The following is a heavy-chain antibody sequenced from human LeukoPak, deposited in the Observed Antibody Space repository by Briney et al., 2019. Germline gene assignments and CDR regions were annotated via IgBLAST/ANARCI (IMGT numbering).Heavy chain of an antibody. J-gene: IGHJ4*02. Sequence: ASVKVSCKASGYTFTGYYMHWVRQAPGQGLEWMGWINPNSGGTNYAQKFQGRVTMTRDTSISTAYMELSRLRSDDTAVYYCARDYYYGSGSYPDYWGQGTLVTVSS. D-gene: IGHD3-10*01. CDR2: INPNSGGT. CDR3: ARDYYYGSGSYPDY. CDR1: GYTFTGYY. V-gene: IGHV1-2*02.